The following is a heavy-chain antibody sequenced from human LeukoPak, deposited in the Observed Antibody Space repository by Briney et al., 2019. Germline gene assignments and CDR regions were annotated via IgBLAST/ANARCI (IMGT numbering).Heavy chain of an antibody. CDR1: GGTFSSYA. CDR3: ARESQYYDFWSGYRPYYFDY. J-gene: IGHJ4*02. V-gene: IGHV1-69*13. Sequence: GASVKVSCKASGGTFSSYAISWVLQAPGQGLEWMGGIIPIFGTANYAQKFQGRVTITADESTSTAYMELSSLRSEDTAVYYCARESQYYDFWSGYRPYYFDYWGQGTLVTVSS. D-gene: IGHD3-3*01. CDR2: IIPIFGTA.